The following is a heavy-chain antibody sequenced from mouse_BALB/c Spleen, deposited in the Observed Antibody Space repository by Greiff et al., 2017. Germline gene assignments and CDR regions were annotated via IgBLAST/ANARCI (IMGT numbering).Heavy chain of an antibody. D-gene: IGHD1-1*01. Sequence: EVQLQESGPELVKPGASVKVSCKASGYSFTDYNMYWVKQSPGNSLEWIGYIDPYNGGTSYNQKFKGKATLTVDKASSTAFMHLNSLTSEDSAVYYCARGNYYGSSPLDYWGQGTTLTVSS. V-gene: IGHV1S135*01. CDR3: ARGNYYGSSPLDY. J-gene: IGHJ2*01. CDR1: GYSFTDYN. CDR2: IDPYNGGT.